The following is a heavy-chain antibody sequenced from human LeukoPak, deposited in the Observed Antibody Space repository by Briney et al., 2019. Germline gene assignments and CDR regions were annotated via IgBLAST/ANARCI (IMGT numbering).Heavy chain of an antibody. D-gene: IGHD1-1*01. CDR2: ISGSGGST. V-gene: IGHV3-23*01. Sequence: GGSLRLSCAASGFTFSSYAMSWVRQAPGKGLEWVSAISGSGGSTYYADSVKGRFTISRDNSKNTLYLQMNSLRAEDTAVYYCAKDGSYYYYYYMDVWGNGTTVTVSS. CDR1: GFTFSSYA. CDR3: AKDGSYYYYYYMDV. J-gene: IGHJ6*03.